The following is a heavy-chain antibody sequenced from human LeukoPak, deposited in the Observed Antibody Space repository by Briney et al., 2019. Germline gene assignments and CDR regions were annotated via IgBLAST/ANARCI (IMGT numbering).Heavy chain of an antibody. CDR3: AKSRDDGTGYYYDY. D-gene: IGHD3-9*01. CDR1: GFTFSSYS. J-gene: IGHJ4*02. V-gene: IGHV3-21*04. Sequence: GGSLRLSCAASGFTFSSYSMNWVRQAPGKGLEWVSSISSSSSYIYYADSVKGRFTISRDNAKNSLYLQMNSLGTEDTAFYYCAKSRDDGTGYYYDYWGQGVLVTVAS. CDR2: ISSSSSYI.